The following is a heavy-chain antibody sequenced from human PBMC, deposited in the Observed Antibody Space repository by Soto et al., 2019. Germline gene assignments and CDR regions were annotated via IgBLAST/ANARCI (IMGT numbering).Heavy chain of an antibody. CDR3: ARGGIVVLPAAVLAY. CDR2: IWYDGSQK. CDR1: GFTFSSYD. V-gene: IGHV3-33*01. Sequence: SLRLSCEASGFTFSSYDMHWVRQAPGKGLEWVAVIWYDGSQKYYADSVKGRFTISRDNSKNTLYLQMNSLRAEDTAVYYCARGGIVVLPAAVLAYWGQGTQVTVSS. J-gene: IGHJ4*02. D-gene: IGHD2-2*01.